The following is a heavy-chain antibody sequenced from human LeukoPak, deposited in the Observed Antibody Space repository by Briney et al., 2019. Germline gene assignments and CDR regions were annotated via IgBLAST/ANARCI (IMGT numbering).Heavy chain of an antibody. CDR2: ISSSSSTI. CDR1: GFTLSSYS. V-gene: IGHV3-48*04. CDR3: ARGRNYYDSSGYYYEDYFDY. J-gene: IGHJ4*02. D-gene: IGHD3-22*01. Sequence: GGSLRLSCAASGFTLSSYSMNWVRQAPGKGLEWVSYISSSSSTIYYADSVKGRFTISRDNAKNSLYLQMNSLRAEDTAVYYCARGRNYYDSSGYYYEDYFDYWGQGTLVTVSS.